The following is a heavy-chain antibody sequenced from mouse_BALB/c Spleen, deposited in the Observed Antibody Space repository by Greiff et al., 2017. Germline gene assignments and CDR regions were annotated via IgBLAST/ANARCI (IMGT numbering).Heavy chain of an antibody. CDR3: ARHRDYFDY. CDR1: GFTFSSYT. V-gene: IGHV5-12-2*01. CDR2: ISNGGGST. J-gene: IGHJ2*01. D-gene: IGHD3-3*01. Sequence: EVQGVESGGGLVQPGGSLKLSCAASGFTFSSYTMSWVRQTPEKRLEWVAYISNGGGSTYYPDTVKGRFTISRDNAKNTLYLQMSSLKSEDTAMYYCARHRDYFDYWGQGTTLTVSS.